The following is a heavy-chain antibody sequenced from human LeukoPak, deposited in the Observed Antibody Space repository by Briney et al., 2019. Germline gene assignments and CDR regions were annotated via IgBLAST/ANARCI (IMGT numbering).Heavy chain of an antibody. D-gene: IGHD3-3*01. CDR1: GFTFSNYA. Sequence: PGGSLRLSCAASGFTFSNYAMNWVRQAPGKGLEWVSSFSGSGGSTYYADSVKGRFTISRDNSKNTLYLQMNSLRAEDTAVYYCAKDGNGDVLRFLEWLVYFDYWGQGTLVTVSS. V-gene: IGHV3-23*01. CDR3: AKDGNGDVLRFLEWLVYFDY. J-gene: IGHJ4*02. CDR2: FSGSGGST.